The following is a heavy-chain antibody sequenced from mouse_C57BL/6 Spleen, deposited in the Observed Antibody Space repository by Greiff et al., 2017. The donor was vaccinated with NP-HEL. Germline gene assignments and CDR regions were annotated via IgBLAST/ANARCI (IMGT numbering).Heavy chain of an antibody. Sequence: VQVVESGAELVRPGSSVKLSCKASGYTFTSYWMDWVKQRPGQGLEWIGNIYPSDSETHYNQKFKDKATLTVDKSSSTAYMQLSSLTSEDSAVYYCARSAYYDVGWFAYWGQGTLVTVSA. CDR1: GYTFTSYW. D-gene: IGHD2-4*01. J-gene: IGHJ3*01. CDR3: ARSAYYDVGWFAY. CDR2: IYPSDSET. V-gene: IGHV1-61*01.